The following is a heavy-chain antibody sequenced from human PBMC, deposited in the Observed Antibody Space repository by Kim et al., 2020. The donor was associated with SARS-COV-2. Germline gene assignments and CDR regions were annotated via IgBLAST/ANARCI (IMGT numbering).Heavy chain of an antibody. J-gene: IGHJ4*02. CDR3: ARETTYGDYSVYFDY. V-gene: IGHV4-31*02. Sequence: PSLNGRVTISVDTSKNQFSLKLSSVTAADTAVYYCARETTYGDYSVYFDYWGQGTLVTVSS. D-gene: IGHD4-17*01.